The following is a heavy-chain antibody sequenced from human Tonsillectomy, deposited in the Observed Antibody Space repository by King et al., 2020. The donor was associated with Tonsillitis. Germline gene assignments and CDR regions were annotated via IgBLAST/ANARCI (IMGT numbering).Heavy chain of an antibody. J-gene: IGHJ4*02. CDR3: ARDDSSGGIDY. Sequence: QLVQSGAEVKKPGASVKVSCKASGYTFTSYYMHWVRQSPGQGLEWMGIINPSGGSTSYAQKFQGRVTMTRDTSTSTVYMELSSLRSEDTAVYYCARDDSSGGIDYWGQGTLVTVSS. CDR1: GYTFTSYY. CDR2: INPSGGST. D-gene: IGHD3-22*01. V-gene: IGHV1-46*01.